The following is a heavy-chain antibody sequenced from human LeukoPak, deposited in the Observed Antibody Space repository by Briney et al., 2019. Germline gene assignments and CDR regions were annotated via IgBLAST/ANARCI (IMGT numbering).Heavy chain of an antibody. CDR2: INPSGGST. V-gene: IGHV1-46*01. D-gene: IGHD4-17*01. J-gene: IGHJ3*02. CDR3: ASEGNYGDYVNAFDI. Sequence: GASVKVSCKASGYTFTSYYMHWVRQAPGQGLEWMGIINPSGGSTSYAQKFQGRVTMTRDTSTSTVYMELSSLRSEDTAVYYCASEGNYGDYVNAFDIWGQGTMVTVSS. CDR1: GYTFTSYY.